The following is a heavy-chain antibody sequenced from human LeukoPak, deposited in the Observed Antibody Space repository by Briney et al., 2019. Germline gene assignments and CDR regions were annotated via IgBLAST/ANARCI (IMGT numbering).Heavy chain of an antibody. Sequence: KASQTLSLTCTVSGGSMSSGGHHWTWIRQHPGGGLEWIGYVYSSGTTYYNPSLKSRLIISVDTSKNQFSLKLRSVTAADTALYYCARGMGWSDLLIGYSPSGEVVDAFDVWGQGTMVTVSS. J-gene: IGHJ3*01. CDR2: VYSSGTT. V-gene: IGHV4-31*03. D-gene: IGHD3-9*01. CDR1: GGSMSSGGHH. CDR3: ARGMGWSDLLIGYSPSGEVVDAFDV.